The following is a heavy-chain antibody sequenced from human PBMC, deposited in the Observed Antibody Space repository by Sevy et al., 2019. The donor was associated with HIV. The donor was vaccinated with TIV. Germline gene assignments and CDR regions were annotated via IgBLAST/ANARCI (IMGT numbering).Heavy chain of an antibody. Sequence: GGSLRLSCIGSGFSFSYYGIHWVRQSPGKGLDWVALISHDGINEYYADSVKGRFPISKDNAKNTVYLAMNSLRNEDRAIYFCAKAYSGSDSHSYLYALDVWGQGTTVTVSS. D-gene: IGHD1-26*01. CDR2: ISHDGINE. J-gene: IGHJ6*02. CDR1: GFSFSYYG. V-gene: IGHV3-30*18. CDR3: AKAYSGSDSHSYLYALDV.